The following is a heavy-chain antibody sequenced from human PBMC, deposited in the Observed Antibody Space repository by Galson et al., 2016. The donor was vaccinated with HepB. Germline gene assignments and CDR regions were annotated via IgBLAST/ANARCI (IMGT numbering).Heavy chain of an antibody. CDR1: GYTFINNG. CDR3: AKEQGSSEVRLVRGVIIDY. V-gene: IGHV1-3*01. Sequence: SVKVSCKASGYTFINNGIHWVRQAPGQRLEWMGWINADNGNTKFSQKFQGRVTVSRDTSASTAYMEVSSLRSEDTAVYYCAKEQGSSEVRLVRGVIIDYWGQGTLVTVSS. D-gene: IGHD3-10*01. J-gene: IGHJ4*02. CDR2: INADNGNT.